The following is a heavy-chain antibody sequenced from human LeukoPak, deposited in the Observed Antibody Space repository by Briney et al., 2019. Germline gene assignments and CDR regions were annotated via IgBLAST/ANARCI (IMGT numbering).Heavy chain of an antibody. V-gene: IGHV4-34*01. CDR1: GGSFSGYY. CDR3: ARRPGRITMIVFRGYWFDP. D-gene: IGHD3-22*01. Sequence: SETLSLTCAVYGGSFSGYYWSWIRQPPGKGLEWIGEINHSGSTNYNPSLKSRVTISVDTSRNQFSLKLSSVTAADTAVYYCARRPGRITMIVFRGYWFDPWGQGTLVTVSS. CDR2: INHSGST. J-gene: IGHJ5*02.